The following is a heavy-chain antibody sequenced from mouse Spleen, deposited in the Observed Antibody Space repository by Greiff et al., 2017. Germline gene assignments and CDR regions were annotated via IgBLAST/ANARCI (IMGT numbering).Heavy chain of an antibody. V-gene: IGHV6-6*02. Sequence: EVKLMESGGGLVQPGGSMKLSCVASGFTFSNYWMNWVRQSPEKGLEWVAEIRLKSNNYATHYAESVKGRFTISRDDSKSSVYLQMNNLRAEDTGIYYCTRGGYYPAWFAYWGQGTLVTVSA. CDR2: IRLKSNNYAT. J-gene: IGHJ3*01. CDR3: TRGGYYPAWFAY. D-gene: IGHD2-3*01. CDR1: GFTFSNYW.